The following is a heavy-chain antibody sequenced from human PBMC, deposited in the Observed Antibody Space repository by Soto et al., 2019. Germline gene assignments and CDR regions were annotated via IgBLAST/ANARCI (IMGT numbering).Heavy chain of an antibody. Sequence: SVTLPLTCTVSGGSIRGYYWSWIRRPPGKGLEFIGNVYYSGNTNYNPSLKSRVTMSVDTSKNQFSLKLRSVTAADTAVYYCARGSGSTFDYWGQGTLVTVS. D-gene: IGHD3-10*01. CDR3: ARGSGSTFDY. J-gene: IGHJ4*02. V-gene: IGHV4-59*01. CDR2: VYYSGNT. CDR1: GGSIRGYY.